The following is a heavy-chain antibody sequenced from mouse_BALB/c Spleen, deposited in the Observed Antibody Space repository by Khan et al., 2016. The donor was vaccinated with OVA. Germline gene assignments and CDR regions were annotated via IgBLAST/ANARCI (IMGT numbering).Heavy chain of an antibody. CDR2: IYPGSGST. Sequence: QVQLQQPGPELVKPGASVKMSCKASGYTFTDYIMSWVKQRTGQGLEWIGEIYPGSGSTYYNEKFKGKATLTADTSSNTAYMHLSSLTSEDSAVYFCARSPYGNSFAYWGQGTRVTVSA. CDR3: ARSPYGNSFAY. D-gene: IGHD2-1*01. J-gene: IGHJ3*01. V-gene: IGHV1-77*01. CDR1: GYTFTDYI.